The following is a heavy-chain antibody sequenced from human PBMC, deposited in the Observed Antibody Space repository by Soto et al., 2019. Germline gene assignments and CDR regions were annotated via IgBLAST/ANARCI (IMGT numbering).Heavy chain of an antibody. CDR1: GGSISSYY. D-gene: IGHD2-21*02. CDR2: IYYSGST. J-gene: IGHJ2*01. Sequence: SETLSLTCTVSGGSISSYYWSWIRQPPGKGLEWIGYIYYSGSTNYNPSLKSRVTISVDTPKNRFSLKLSSVTAADTAVYYCARRGIVVVTAGDWYFDLWGRGTLVTVSS. V-gene: IGHV4-59*08. CDR3: ARRGIVVVTAGDWYFDL.